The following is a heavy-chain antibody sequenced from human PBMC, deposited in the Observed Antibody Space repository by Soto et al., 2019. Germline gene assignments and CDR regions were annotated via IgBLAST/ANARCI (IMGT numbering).Heavy chain of an antibody. CDR2: INHSGST. J-gene: IGHJ4*02. CDR3: ARNRITWVRGVIHPGGYFYY. CDR1: GGSFSGYY. V-gene: IGHV4-34*01. Sequence: SETLSLTCAVYGGSFSGYYWSWIRQPPGKGLEWIGEINHSGSTNYNPSLKSRVTISVDTSKNQFSLKLSSVTAADTAVYYCARNRITWVRGVIHPGGYFYYWGRGTLVTVSS. D-gene: IGHD3-10*01.